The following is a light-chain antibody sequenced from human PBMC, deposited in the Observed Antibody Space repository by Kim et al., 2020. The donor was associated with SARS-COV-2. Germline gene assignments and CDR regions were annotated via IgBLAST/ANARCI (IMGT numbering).Light chain of an antibody. CDR3: LLYYGNGRGV. V-gene: IGLV7-43*01. Sequence: QAVVTQEPSLTVSPGGTVTLTCASSTGAVTCDYSPNWFQQKPGQAPRALIYGTSIKHSWTPARFSGSLLGGKAALTLSGVQPDDEAEYYCLLYYGNGRGVFGTGTKVTVL. J-gene: IGLJ1*01. CDR2: GTS. CDR1: TGAVTCDYS.